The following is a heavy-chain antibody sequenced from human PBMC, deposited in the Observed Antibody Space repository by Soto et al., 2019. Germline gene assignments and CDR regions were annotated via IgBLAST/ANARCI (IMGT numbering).Heavy chain of an antibody. J-gene: IGHJ4*02. CDR2: IHYSGAT. Sequence: QVQLLESGPGLVKPSETLSLTCTVSGDSISGYYWSWIRQTPGKGLEWIGWIHYSGATLYNPSLKTRITISVDMSRNQFTLKGSSVTAADTALYYCARYSGRPTELDYWGQGTLVTVSS. D-gene: IGHD1-26*01. CDR1: GDSISGYY. CDR3: ARYSGRPTELDY. V-gene: IGHV4-59*01.